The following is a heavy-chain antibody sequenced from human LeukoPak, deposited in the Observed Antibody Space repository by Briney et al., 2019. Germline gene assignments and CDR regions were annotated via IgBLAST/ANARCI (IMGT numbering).Heavy chain of an antibody. CDR3: AKEGTVLRFLEWLLSAPFDY. J-gene: IGHJ4*02. Sequence: GGSLRLSCAASGFTFSSYGMSWVRQAPGKGLEWVSAISGSGGSTYYADSVKGRFTISRDNSKNTLYLQMNSLRAEDTAVYYCAKEGTVLRFLEWLLSAPFDYWGQGTLVTVSS. V-gene: IGHV3-23*01. CDR2: ISGSGGST. CDR1: GFTFSSYG. D-gene: IGHD3-3*01.